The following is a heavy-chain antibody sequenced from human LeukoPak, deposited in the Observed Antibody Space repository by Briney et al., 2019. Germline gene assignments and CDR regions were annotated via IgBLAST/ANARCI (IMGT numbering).Heavy chain of an antibody. D-gene: IGHD6-13*01. J-gene: IGHJ6*02. CDR2: ISSSGSTI. CDR3: ARASGSWAIYYYYGMDV. V-gene: IGHV3-11*01. CDR1: GFTFSDYY. Sequence: PGGSLRLSCAASGFTFSDYYMSWIRQAPGKGLEWVSYISSSGSTIYYADSVKGRFTISRDNAKNSLYLQMNSLRAEDTAVYYCARASGSWAIYYYYGMDVWGQGTTVTVSS.